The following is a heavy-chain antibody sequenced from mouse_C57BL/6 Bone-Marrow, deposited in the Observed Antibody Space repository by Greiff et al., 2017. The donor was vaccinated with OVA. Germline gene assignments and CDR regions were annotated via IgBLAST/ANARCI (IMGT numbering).Heavy chain of an antibody. Sequence: VQLQQPGAELVMPGASVKLSCKASGYTFTSYWMHWVKQRPGQGLEWIGEIDTSDSYTNYNQKFKGKSTLTVDKSSSTAYMQLSSLTSEDSAVYYCASLPYGNPYYYAMDYWGQGTSVTVSS. CDR1: GYTFTSYW. D-gene: IGHD2-1*01. CDR2: IDTSDSYT. J-gene: IGHJ4*01. V-gene: IGHV1-69*01. CDR3: ASLPYGNPYYYAMDY.